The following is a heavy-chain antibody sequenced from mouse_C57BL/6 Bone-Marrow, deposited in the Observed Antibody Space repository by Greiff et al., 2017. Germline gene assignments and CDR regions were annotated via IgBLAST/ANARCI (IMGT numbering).Heavy chain of an antibody. Sequence: DVKLVESGGDLVKPGGSLKLSCAASGFTFSSYGMSWVRQTPDKRLEWVATISSGGSYTYYPDSVKGRFTISRDNAKNTLYLQMSSLKSEDTAMYYCARPPGSSYWYFDVWGTGTTVTVSS. CDR2: ISSGGSYT. D-gene: IGHD1-1*01. CDR3: ARPPGSSYWYFDV. CDR1: GFTFSSYG. V-gene: IGHV5-6*02. J-gene: IGHJ1*03.